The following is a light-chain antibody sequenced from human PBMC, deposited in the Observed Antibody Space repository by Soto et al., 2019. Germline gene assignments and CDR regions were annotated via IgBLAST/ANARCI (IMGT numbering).Light chain of an antibody. Sequence: QSVLTQPASVSGSPGQSITISCTGTSSDVGGYNYVSWYQQHPGKPPKLMIYDVSNRPSVVSNRFSGSKSGKTASLTISGLQAEDEADYYCRSYTSRSTYVVFGGGTKVTVL. J-gene: IGLJ2*01. CDR3: RSYTSRSTYVV. CDR2: DVS. CDR1: SSDVGGYNY. V-gene: IGLV2-14*01.